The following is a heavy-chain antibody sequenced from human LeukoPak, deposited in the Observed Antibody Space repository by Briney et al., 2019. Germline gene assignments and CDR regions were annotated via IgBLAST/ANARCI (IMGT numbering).Heavy chain of an antibody. CDR2: INAYNGDT. V-gene: IGHV1-18*01. D-gene: IGHD2-2*01. CDR1: GYTFTYYG. Sequence: GASVKVSCKASGYTFTYYGVSWVRQAPGQGLEWVGWINAYNGDTHYAQNLQGRLTMTTDTSTSMAFMELRSLRPDDTAVYFCARWGLVAPGTYYYYYMDVWGRGTTVTVSS. CDR3: ARWGLVAPGTYYYYYMDV. J-gene: IGHJ6*03.